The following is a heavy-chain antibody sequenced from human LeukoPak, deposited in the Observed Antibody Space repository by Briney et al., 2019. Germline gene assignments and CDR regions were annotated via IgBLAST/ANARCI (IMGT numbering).Heavy chain of an antibody. CDR1: GGSISSYY. V-gene: IGHV4-4*07. CDR3: ARDRAGVFGVVIIDY. CDR2: IYTSGST. Sequence: PSETLSLTCTVYGGSISSYYWSWIRQPAGKGLEWIGRIYTSGSTNYNPSLKSRVTMSVDTSKNQFSLKLSSVTAADTAVYYCARDRAGVFGVVIIDYWGQGTLVTVSS. D-gene: IGHD3-3*01. J-gene: IGHJ4*02.